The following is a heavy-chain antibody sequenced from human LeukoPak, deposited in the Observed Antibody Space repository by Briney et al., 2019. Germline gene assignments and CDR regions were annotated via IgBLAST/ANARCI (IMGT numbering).Heavy chain of an antibody. V-gene: IGHV1-2*02. CDR1: GYTFTGYC. Sequence: GASVKVSCKASGYTFTGYCMHWVRQAPGQGLEWMGWINPNSGGTNYAQKFQGRVTMTRDTSISTAYMELSRLRSDDTAVYYCASGYCSGGSCYPLWWFDPWGQGTLVTVSS. D-gene: IGHD2-15*01. CDR2: INPNSGGT. J-gene: IGHJ5*02. CDR3: ASGYCSGGSCYPLWWFDP.